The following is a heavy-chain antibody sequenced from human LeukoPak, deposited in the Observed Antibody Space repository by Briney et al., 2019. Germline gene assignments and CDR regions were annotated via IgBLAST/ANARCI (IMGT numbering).Heavy chain of an antibody. J-gene: IGHJ4*02. Sequence: SETLSLTCNVSGGSISSYYWSWIRQPAGKGLEWIGRIYTSGSTNYNPSLKSRVTTSVDTSKNQFSLKLSSVTAADTAVYYCAREEDSSGWFRSDYWGQGTLVTVSS. CDR2: IYTSGST. CDR3: AREEDSSGWFRSDY. D-gene: IGHD6-19*01. V-gene: IGHV4-4*07. CDR1: GGSISSYY.